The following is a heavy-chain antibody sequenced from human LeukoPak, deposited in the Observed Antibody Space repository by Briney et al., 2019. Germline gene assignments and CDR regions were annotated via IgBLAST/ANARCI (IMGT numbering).Heavy chain of an antibody. CDR1: GFTFSSYS. V-gene: IGHV3-21*01. D-gene: IGHD3-22*01. J-gene: IGHJ4*02. Sequence: GGSLRLSCAASGFTFSSYSMNWVRQAPGKGLEWVSSISSSSSYIYYADSVKGRFTISRDNAKNSLYLQMNSLRAEDTAVYYCALGYYDSSGYYYLAYWGEGTLVTVSS. CDR2: ISSSSSYI. CDR3: ALGYYDSSGYYYLAY.